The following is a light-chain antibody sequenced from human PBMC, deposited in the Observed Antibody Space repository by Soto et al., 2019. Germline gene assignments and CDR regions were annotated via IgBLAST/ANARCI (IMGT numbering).Light chain of an antibody. CDR1: QSVSSSY. CDR3: QQYGSSPYT. J-gene: IGKJ2*01. CDR2: GAS. V-gene: IGKV3-20*01. Sequence: EIVLTQSPGTLSLSPGERATLSCRASQSVSSSYLAWYQQKPAQAPRLLIYGASSWATGIPDRFSGSGSGTDFTLTISRLEPEDFALYYCQQYGSSPYTFGQGTKLEIK.